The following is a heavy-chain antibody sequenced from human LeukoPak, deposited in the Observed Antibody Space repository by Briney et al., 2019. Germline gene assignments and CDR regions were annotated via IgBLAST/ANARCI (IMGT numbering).Heavy chain of an antibody. CDR2: INHSGST. J-gene: IGHJ4*02. CDR3: AREGIAPGGN. V-gene: IGHV4-34*01. CDR1: GGSFSGYY. D-gene: IGHD6-25*01. Sequence: KTSETLSLTCAVYGGSFSGYYWSWIRQPPGKELEWIGEINHSGSTNYNPSLKSRVTISVDTSKNQFSLKLSSVTAADTAVYYCAREGIAPGGNWGQGTLVTVSS.